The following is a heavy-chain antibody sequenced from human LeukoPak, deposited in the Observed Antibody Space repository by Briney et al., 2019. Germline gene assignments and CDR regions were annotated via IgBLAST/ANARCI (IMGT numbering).Heavy chain of an antibody. CDR2: IYPGDSDT. CDR3: ASADVLRYFDWSTSYYYYGMDV. V-gene: IGHV5-51*01. D-gene: IGHD3-9*01. Sequence: GESLKISCKGSGYSFTSYWIGWVRQMPGKGLEWMGIIYPGDSDTRYSPSFQGQVTISADKSISTAYLQWSSLKASDTAMYYCASADVLRYFDWSTSYYYYGMDVWGQGTTVTVSS. J-gene: IGHJ6*02. CDR1: GYSFTSYW.